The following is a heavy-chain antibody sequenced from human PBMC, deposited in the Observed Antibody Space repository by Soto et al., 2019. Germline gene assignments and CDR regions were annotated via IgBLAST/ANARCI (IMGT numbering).Heavy chain of an antibody. CDR1: GYTFTTYT. D-gene: IGHD1-26*01. CDR2: INVGNGNT. V-gene: IGHV1-3*05. J-gene: IGHJ4*02. CDR3: ARWERNFDY. Sequence: QVQLVQSGAEEKKPGASVKVSCKASGYTFTTYTMHWVRQAPGQRLEWMGWINVGNGNTKYSQNFQGSVSITRDTSASTVYMELSSLTSEDTAVYYCARWERNFDYWGQGTLVTISS.